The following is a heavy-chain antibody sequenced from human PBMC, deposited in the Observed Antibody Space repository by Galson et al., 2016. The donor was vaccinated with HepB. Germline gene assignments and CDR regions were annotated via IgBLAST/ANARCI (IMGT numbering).Heavy chain of an antibody. V-gene: IGHV4-30-2*01. J-gene: IGHJ4*02. D-gene: IGHD6-13*01. CDR3: ARSRSIAAVAELSYYFDY. CDR2: IYHRGRT. CDR1: GGSISSGGYY. Sequence: TMSPTCVVSGGSISSGGYYCDWIRHQPGNGLEGIGDIYHRGRTNSNPSLESRVTISVDRSKNQFSLNLSSVTAADTAVYYWARSRSIAAVAELSYYFDYWGQGTLVTVSS.